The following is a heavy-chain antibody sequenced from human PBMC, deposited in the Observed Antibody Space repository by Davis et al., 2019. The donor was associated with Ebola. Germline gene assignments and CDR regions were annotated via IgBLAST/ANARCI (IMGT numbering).Heavy chain of an antibody. CDR3: ARVRSFVFVY. J-gene: IGHJ4*02. V-gene: IGHV1-69*06. D-gene: IGHD3-16*01. Sequence: SVKVSCKASGGTFSSYAISWVRQAPGQGLEWMGGIIPMFDTPNYAQKFQGRVTITADKSTSTAYMELRSLRSDDTAVYYCARVRSFVFVYWGQGTLVTVSS. CDR2: IIPMFDTP. CDR1: GGTFSSYA.